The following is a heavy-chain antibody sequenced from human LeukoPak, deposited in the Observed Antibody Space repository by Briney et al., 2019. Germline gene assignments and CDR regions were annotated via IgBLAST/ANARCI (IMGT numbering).Heavy chain of an antibody. CDR1: GYTFTGYY. V-gene: IGHV1-2*02. CDR2: INPNSGGT. J-gene: IGHJ4*02. CDR3: ARDDPAYYFDY. Sequence: GASVKVSCKASGYTFTGYYMHWVRQAPGQGLEWMGWINPNSGGTNHAQKFQGRVTMTRDTSISTAYMELSRLRSDDTAVYYCARDDPAYYFDYWGQGTLVTVSS.